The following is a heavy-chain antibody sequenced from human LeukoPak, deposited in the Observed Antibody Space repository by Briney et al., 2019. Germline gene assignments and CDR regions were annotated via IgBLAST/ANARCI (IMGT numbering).Heavy chain of an antibody. CDR3: ARDLTGYSSSWYLDY. V-gene: IGHV3-21*01. D-gene: IGHD6-13*01. CDR1: GFTFSSYS. Sequence: PGGSLRLSCAASGFTFSSYSMNWVRQAPGKGLEWVSSISSSSSYIYYADSVKGRFTISRDNAKNSLYLQMNSLRAEDTAVYYCARDLTGYSSSWYLDYWGQGTLVTVSS. CDR2: ISSSSSYI. J-gene: IGHJ4*02.